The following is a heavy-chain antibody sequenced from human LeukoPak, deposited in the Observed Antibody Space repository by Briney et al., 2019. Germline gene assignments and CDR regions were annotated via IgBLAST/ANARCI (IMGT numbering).Heavy chain of an antibody. V-gene: IGHV4-38-2*02. CDR1: GYSISSGYY. CDR2: IYHSGST. CDR3: ARDLYGDDDPAN. D-gene: IGHD4-17*01. Sequence: SETLSLTCTVSGYSISSGYYWGWIRQPPGKGLEWIGSIYHSGSTYYNPSLKSRVTISVDTSKNQFSLKLSSVTAADTAVYYCARDLYGDDDPANWGQGTLVTASS. J-gene: IGHJ4*02.